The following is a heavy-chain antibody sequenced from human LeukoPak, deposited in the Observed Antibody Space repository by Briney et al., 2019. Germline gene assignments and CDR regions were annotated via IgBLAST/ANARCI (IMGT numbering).Heavy chain of an antibody. V-gene: IGHV3-20*04. Sequence: PGGSLRLSCAASGFTFDDYGMTWVRQAPGKGLEWVSGINRNGGRTGYADSVKGRFSIFRDNAKNSLYLQMKRLRAEDTAVYYCARGLGSSGYYYLFDYWGQGALVTVSS. CDR2: INRNGGRT. D-gene: IGHD3-22*01. CDR3: ARGLGSSGYYYLFDY. CDR1: GFTFDDYG. J-gene: IGHJ4*02.